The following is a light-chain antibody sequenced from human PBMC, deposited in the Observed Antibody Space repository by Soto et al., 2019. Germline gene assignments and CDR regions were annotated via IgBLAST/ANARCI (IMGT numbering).Light chain of an antibody. CDR3: ETWDTNVVV. CDR2: LEGSGSY. V-gene: IGLV4-60*02. CDR1: SGHSTYI. Sequence: QSVLTQSSSASASLGSSVKLTCTLSSGHSTYIIAWHQQQPGTAPRYLMKLEGSGSYNKGSGIPDRFSGSSSEADRYLTISNLQFEDEADYYCETWDTNVVVFGGGTQLTVL. J-gene: IGLJ2*01.